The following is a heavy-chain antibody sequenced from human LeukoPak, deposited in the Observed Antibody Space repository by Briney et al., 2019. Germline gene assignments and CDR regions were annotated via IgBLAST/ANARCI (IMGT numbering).Heavy chain of an antibody. V-gene: IGHV3-66*01. Sequence: GGSLRLSCAASGFTVSSNYMSWVRQAPGKGLEWVSVIYSGGSTYYADSVKGRFTISRDNSKNTLYLQMNSLRAEDTAVYYCYCSGGSCYSIDYWGQGTLVTVSS. J-gene: IGHJ4*02. CDR2: IYSGGST. D-gene: IGHD2-15*01. CDR1: GFTVSSNY. CDR3: YCSGGSCYSIDY.